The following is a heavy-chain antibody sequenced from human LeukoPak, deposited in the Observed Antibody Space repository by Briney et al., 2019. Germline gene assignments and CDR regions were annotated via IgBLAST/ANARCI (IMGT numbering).Heavy chain of an antibody. V-gene: IGHV1-24*01. Sequence: ASVEVSCKVSGYTLTELSMHWVRQAPGKGLEWMGGFDPEDGETIYAQKFQGRVTMTEDTSTDTAYMELSSLRSEDTAVYYCATPRYCSSTSCPHTRDSSGSFDYWGQGTLVTVSS. CDR3: ATPRYCSSTSCPHTRDSSGSFDY. D-gene: IGHD2-2*01. J-gene: IGHJ4*02. CDR1: GYTLTELS. CDR2: FDPEDGET.